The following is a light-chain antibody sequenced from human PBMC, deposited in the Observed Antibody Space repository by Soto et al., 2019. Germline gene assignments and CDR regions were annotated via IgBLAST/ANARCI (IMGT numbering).Light chain of an antibody. CDR3: QQYNSYPFT. CDR1: QSISSW. J-gene: IGKJ3*01. V-gene: IGKV1-5*03. Sequence: DIQMTQSPSTLSASVGDRVTITCRASQSISSWLAWYQQKPGEAPKLLIYKASSLESGVPSRFSGSGSGTEFPLTISSLQPDDFATYYCQQYNSYPFTFGPGTKVDIK. CDR2: KAS.